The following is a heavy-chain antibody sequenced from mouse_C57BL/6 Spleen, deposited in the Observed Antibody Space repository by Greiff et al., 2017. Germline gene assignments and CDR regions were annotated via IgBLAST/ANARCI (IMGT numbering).Heavy chain of an antibody. CDR3: ARHWDGGY. J-gene: IGHJ2*01. CDR2: INPSSGYT. V-gene: IGHV1-7*01. Sequence: VQLQQSGAELAKPGASVKLSCKASGYTFTSYWMHWVKQRPGQGLEWIGYINPSSGYTKYNQKFKDKATLTAAKSSSTAYMQLSSLTYEDSAVYYCARHWDGGYWGQGTTLTVSS. D-gene: IGHD4-1*01. CDR1: GYTFTSYW.